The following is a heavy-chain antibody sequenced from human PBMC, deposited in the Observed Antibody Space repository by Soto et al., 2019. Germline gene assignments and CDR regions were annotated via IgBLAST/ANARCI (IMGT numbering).Heavy chain of an antibody. J-gene: IGHJ6*02. CDR1: GGTFSSYA. CDR3: ASLNDFWSGSYGMDV. V-gene: IGHV1-69*06. D-gene: IGHD3-3*01. Sequence: SVKVSCKASGGTFSSYAISWVRQAPGQGLEWMGGIIPIFGTANYAQKFQGRVTITADKSTSTAYMELSSLRSEDTAVYYCASLNDFWSGSYGMDVWGQGTTVTVSS. CDR2: IIPIFGTA.